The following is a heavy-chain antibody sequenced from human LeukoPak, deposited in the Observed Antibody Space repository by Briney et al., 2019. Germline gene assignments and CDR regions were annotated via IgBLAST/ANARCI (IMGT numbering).Heavy chain of an antibody. CDR2: INPNSGRT. Sequence: ASVKVSCKASGYTFTGYYMNWVRQAPGQGLEWMGWINPNSGRTSYARNFQGRVIMTRDPSISTAYMELSRLRSDDTAVYYCARRRIAAAAVFDYWGQGTLVTVSS. CDR3: ARRRIAAAAVFDY. V-gene: IGHV1-2*02. J-gene: IGHJ4*02. CDR1: GYTFTGYY. D-gene: IGHD6-13*01.